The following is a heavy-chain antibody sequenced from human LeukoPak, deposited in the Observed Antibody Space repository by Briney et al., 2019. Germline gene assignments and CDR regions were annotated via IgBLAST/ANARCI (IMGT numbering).Heavy chain of an antibody. Sequence: GASVKVSFTASGYTFTSYYMHWVRQAPGQGLEWMGVINTSGGSTSYAQKFQGRVTMTRDTSTSTVYMELSSLRSEDTAVYYCARDLYDSSGYYLPLRYWGQGTLVTVSS. J-gene: IGHJ4*02. CDR2: INTSGGST. CDR3: ARDLYDSSGYYLPLRY. V-gene: IGHV1-46*01. D-gene: IGHD3-22*01. CDR1: GYTFTSYY.